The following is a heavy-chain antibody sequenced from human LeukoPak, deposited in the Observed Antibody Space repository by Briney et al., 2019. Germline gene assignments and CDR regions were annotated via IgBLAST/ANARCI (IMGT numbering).Heavy chain of an antibody. CDR3: AKDKSEMETITRAFDL. CDR1: GFTFSSYA. V-gene: IGHV3-23*01. Sequence: GGSLRLSCAASGFTFSSYAMSWVRQAPGKGLEWVSAISGSGGSTYYANSVKGRFTISRDNSKNTLFLQMNSLRAEDTAVYYCAKDKSEMETITRAFDLCGQGTMVTVSS. D-gene: IGHD5-24*01. CDR2: ISGSGGST. J-gene: IGHJ3*01.